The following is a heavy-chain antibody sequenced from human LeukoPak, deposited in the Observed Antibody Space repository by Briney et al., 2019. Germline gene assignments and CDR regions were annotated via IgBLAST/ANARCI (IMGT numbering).Heavy chain of an antibody. Sequence: SETLSLTCAVSGYSISSSNYWGWIRQPPGKGLEWIGYIYYSGSTNYTPSLKSRVTISVDTSKNQFSLKLNSVTAADTAVYYCARSGRGSSAGFDYWGQGTLVTVSS. CDR2: IYYSGST. CDR3: ARSGRGSSAGFDY. J-gene: IGHJ4*02. V-gene: IGHV4-61*05. CDR1: GYSISSSNY. D-gene: IGHD3-10*01.